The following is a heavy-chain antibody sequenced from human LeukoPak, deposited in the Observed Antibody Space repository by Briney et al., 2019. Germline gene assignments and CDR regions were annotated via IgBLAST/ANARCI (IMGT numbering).Heavy chain of an antibody. CDR2: IYTSEST. J-gene: IGHJ4*02. V-gene: IGHV4-4*07. Sequence: SETLSLTCTVSGGSISSYYWSWIRQPAGKGLEWIGRIYTSESTNYNPSLKSRVTMSVDTSKNQFSLKLSSVTAADTAVYYCGRSSGYYFHFDYWGQGTLVTVSS. CDR3: GRSSGYYFHFDY. D-gene: IGHD3-22*01. CDR1: GGSISSYY.